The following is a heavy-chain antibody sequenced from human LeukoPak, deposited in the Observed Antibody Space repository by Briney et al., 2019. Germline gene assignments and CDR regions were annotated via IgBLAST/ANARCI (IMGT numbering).Heavy chain of an antibody. D-gene: IGHD6-13*01. CDR2: IYHSGST. Sequence: PSETLSLTCTVSGGSISSGGYYWSWVRQPPGKGLEWIGYIYHSGSTYYNPSLKSRVTISVDRSKNQFSLKLSSVTAADTAVYYCARDNPAEAAADYWGQGTLVTVSS. V-gene: IGHV4-30-2*01. CDR1: GGSISSGGYY. J-gene: IGHJ4*02. CDR3: ARDNPAEAAADY.